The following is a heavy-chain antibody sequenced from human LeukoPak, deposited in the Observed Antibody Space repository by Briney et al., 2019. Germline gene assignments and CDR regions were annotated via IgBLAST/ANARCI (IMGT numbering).Heavy chain of an antibody. J-gene: IGHJ6*02. CDR3: ASSDYYYGMDV. CDR2: IYYSGST. Sequence: SETLSLTCTVSGGSISSHYWSWIRQPPGKGLEWIGYIYYSGSTNYNPSLKSRVTISVDTSKNQFSLKLSSVTAADTAVYYCASSDYYYGMDVWGQGTTVTVSS. D-gene: IGHD1-26*01. CDR1: GGSISSHY. V-gene: IGHV4-59*11.